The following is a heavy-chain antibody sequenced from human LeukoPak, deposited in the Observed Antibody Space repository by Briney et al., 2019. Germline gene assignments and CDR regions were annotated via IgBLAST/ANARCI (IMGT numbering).Heavy chain of an antibody. CDR3: ARNDYTQNRGYCVDY. D-gene: IGHD4-11*01. V-gene: IGHV3-53*01. Sequence: GGSLRLSCAASGFTVSGHYWSWVRQAPGKGLEWVSQINSGGTTYYADSVKGRFTISRDNSKNTLYLQMNSLRAEDTAVYHCARNDYTQNRGYCVDYWGQGTLVTVSS. J-gene: IGHJ4*02. CDR2: INSGGTT. CDR1: GFTVSGHY.